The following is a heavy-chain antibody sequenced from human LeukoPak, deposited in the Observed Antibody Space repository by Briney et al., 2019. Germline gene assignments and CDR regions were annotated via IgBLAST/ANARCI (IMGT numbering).Heavy chain of an antibody. D-gene: IGHD2-15*01. V-gene: IGHV3-53*01. Sequence: GGSLRLSCAASGFTVSSNYMSWVRQAPGKGLEWVSVIYSGGSTYYADSVKGRFTISRDNSKNTMYLQMNSLRAEDTAVYYCARVGRYCSGGSCYSNWLDPWGQGILVTVSS. CDR1: GFTVSSNY. J-gene: IGHJ5*02. CDR2: IYSGGST. CDR3: ARVGRYCSGGSCYSNWLDP.